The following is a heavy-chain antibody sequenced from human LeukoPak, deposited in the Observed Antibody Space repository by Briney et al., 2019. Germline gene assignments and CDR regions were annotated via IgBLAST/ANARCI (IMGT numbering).Heavy chain of an antibody. J-gene: IGHJ4*02. Sequence: SETLSLTCTVSGGSVSSYYWSWIRQPAGKGLEWIGRIYTSGTTNYNPSLKSRVTMSVDTSKNQFSLKLSSVTAADTAVHYCARHIVGATGVDYWGQGTLVTVSS. V-gene: IGHV4-4*07. CDR1: GGSVSSYY. CDR2: IYTSGTT. CDR3: ARHIVGATGVDY. D-gene: IGHD1-26*01.